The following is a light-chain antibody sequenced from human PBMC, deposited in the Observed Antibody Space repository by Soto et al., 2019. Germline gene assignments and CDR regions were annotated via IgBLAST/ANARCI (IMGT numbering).Light chain of an antibody. CDR2: EVS. J-gene: IGLJ1*01. CDR3: SSYTGTYTYV. V-gene: IGLV2-14*01. Sequence: QSALTQPASVSGSPGQSITISCTGTRSDVGDYNYVSWYQQHPGRVPKLLIYEVSDRPSGVSNRSSGSKSGNTASLTISGLQAEDEAHYYCSSYTGTYTYVFGTGTKVTVL. CDR1: RSDVGDYNY.